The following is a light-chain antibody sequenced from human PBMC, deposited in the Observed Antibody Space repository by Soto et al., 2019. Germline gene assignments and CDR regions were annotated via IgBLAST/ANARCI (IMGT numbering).Light chain of an antibody. CDR2: GAS. V-gene: IGKV3-20*01. CDR1: QSVSSSY. CDR3: QQYGSSTGVT. J-gene: IGKJ4*01. Sequence: EIVLTQSPGTLSLSPGERATLSCRASQSVSSSYLAWYQQKPGQAPRLLIYGASSRATGIPDRFSGSGSGTDFTLTISRLEPEDLAVYYCQQYGSSTGVTFGGGTKVEIK.